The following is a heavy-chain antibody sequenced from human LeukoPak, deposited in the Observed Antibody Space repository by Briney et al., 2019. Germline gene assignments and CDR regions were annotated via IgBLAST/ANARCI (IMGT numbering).Heavy chain of an antibody. D-gene: IGHD3-3*01. CDR1: GYTLTELS. V-gene: IGHV1-24*01. Sequence: ASVKVSCKVSGYTLTELSMHWVRQAPGKGLEWMGGFDPEDGETIYAQKFQGRVTTTEDTSTDTAYMELSSLRSEDTAVYYCATAPDRYDFWSGYRSWGQGTLVTVSS. CDR3: ATAPDRYDFWSGYRS. CDR2: FDPEDGET. J-gene: IGHJ5*02.